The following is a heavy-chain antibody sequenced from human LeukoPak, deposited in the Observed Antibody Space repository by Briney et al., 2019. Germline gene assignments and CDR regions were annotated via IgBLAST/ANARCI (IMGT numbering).Heavy chain of an antibody. V-gene: IGHV4-34*01. D-gene: IGHD4-11*01. Sequence: SETLSLTCAVYGGSFSGYYWSWIRHPPGKGLEWIGEINHSGSTNYNPSLKSRVTISVDTSKNQFSLKLSSVTAADTAVYYCARFRFAVTLDYWGQGTLVTVSS. CDR2: INHSGST. CDR3: ARFRFAVTLDY. CDR1: GGSFSGYY. J-gene: IGHJ4*02.